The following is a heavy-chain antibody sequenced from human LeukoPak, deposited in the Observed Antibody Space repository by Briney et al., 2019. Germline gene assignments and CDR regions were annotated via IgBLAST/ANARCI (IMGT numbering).Heavy chain of an antibody. J-gene: IGHJ4*02. Sequence: GGSLRLSCAASGFTFSSYGMSWVRQAPGKGLEWVSSISDDGRSTYYADSVKGRFTISKDNSKNTMYLQMNNLSAEAPAIYYCAKRVPYTSSSVYFDYWGQGTLVTVSS. CDR3: AKRVPYTSSSVYFDY. D-gene: IGHD6-6*01. CDR1: GFTFSSYG. V-gene: IGHV3-23*01. CDR2: ISDDGRST.